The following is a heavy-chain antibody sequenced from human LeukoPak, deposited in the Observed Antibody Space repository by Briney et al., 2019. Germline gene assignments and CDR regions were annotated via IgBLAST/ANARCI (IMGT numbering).Heavy chain of an antibody. D-gene: IGHD3-22*01. CDR2: ISPSGDIT. CDR3: AGWYDSDGYA. Sequence: GGSLRLSCAASGFIFSSHGMNWVRQAPGKGLEWVSGISPSGDITYYADSVKGRFTISRDNSKNTLCLHMNNVRVEDTAVYYCAGWYDSDGYAWGQGTLVTVSS. V-gene: IGHV3-23*01. CDR1: GFIFSSHG. J-gene: IGHJ5*02.